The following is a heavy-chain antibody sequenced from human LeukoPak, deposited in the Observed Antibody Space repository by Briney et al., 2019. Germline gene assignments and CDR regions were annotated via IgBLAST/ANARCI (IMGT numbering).Heavy chain of an antibody. Sequence: GGSLRLSCTASGFTFSSYAMSWVRQAPGKGLEWVSSISGSGGNTYYADSVRGRFTISRDNAKTSLSLQMNSLRAEDTAVYYCARASTSYSSGLDAFDIWGQGTMVTVSS. CDR1: GFTFSSYA. D-gene: IGHD6-19*01. J-gene: IGHJ3*02. V-gene: IGHV3-21*06. CDR2: ISGSGGNT. CDR3: ARASTSYSSGLDAFDI.